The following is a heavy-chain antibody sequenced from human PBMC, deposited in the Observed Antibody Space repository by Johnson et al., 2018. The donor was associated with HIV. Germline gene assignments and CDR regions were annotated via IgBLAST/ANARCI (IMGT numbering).Heavy chain of an antibody. CDR3: AKCIWGSSLIDAFDI. Sequence: VQLVESGGGVVQPGGSLRLSCAASGFTFSDYYMSWIRQAPGKGLEWVANIKQDGSEKYYVDSVKVRFIISRDNSKNTLLLQMNSLRAEDTAVYYCAKCIWGSSLIDAFDIWGQGTRVTVSS. J-gene: IGHJ3*02. D-gene: IGHD6-13*01. V-gene: IGHV3-7*01. CDR1: GFTFSDYY. CDR2: IKQDGSEK.